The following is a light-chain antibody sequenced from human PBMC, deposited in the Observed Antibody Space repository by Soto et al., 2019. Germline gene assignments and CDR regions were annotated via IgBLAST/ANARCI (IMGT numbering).Light chain of an antibody. V-gene: IGKV3-20*01. CDR1: QSVSNNY. Sequence: EVVLTQSPGTLSLSPGERATLSCRASQSVSNNYFAWYQQKPGQAPRLLIFGSSDRATGTPDRFSGSGSGTDFTLTISRLEPEDFAVYYWQQYGSSSAYTFGQRTELEIK. CDR3: QQYGSSSAYT. CDR2: GSS. J-gene: IGKJ2*01.